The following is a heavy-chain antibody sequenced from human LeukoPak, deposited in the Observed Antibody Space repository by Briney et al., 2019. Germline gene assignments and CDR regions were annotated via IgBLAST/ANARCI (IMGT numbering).Heavy chain of an antibody. D-gene: IGHD6-13*01. CDR2: IYPGDSDT. Sequence: GESLKISCKGSGYSFTSYWIGWVRQMPGKGLDWMGIIYPGDSDTRYSPSFQGQVTISADKSISTAYPQWSSLKASDTAMYYCARLSAAGTFLFDYWGQGTLVTVSS. J-gene: IGHJ4*02. CDR3: ARLSAAGTFLFDY. CDR1: GYSFTSYW. V-gene: IGHV5-51*01.